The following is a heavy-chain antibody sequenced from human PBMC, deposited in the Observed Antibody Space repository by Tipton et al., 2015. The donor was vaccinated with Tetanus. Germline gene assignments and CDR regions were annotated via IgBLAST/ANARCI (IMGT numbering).Heavy chain of an antibody. CDR3: GRDWGGTRPCFALDG. CDR2: IVPFFGPT. J-gene: IGHJ6*02. D-gene: IGHD2-21*01. V-gene: IGHV1-69*06. Sequence: QLVQSGAEVKKPGSSVKVSCKASGGSFNTYGISWVRQAPGQGLQWMGKIVPFFGPTYAQSFKGRVTFIADKSTSTVFLELGRVTSADTAVYFCGRDWGGTRPCFALDGWGQGATVTVSS. CDR1: GGSFNTYG.